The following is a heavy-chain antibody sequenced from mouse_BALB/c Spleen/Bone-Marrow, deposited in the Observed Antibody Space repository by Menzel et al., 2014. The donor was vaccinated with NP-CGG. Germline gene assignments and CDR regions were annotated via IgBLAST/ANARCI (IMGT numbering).Heavy chain of an antibody. Sequence: VQLQQSGAELVKPGASVKLSCKASGYTFTSYYMYWVKQRPGQGLEWIGEINPSNGGTNFNEKSKSKATLTVDKSSSTAYMQLSSLTSEDSAVYYCTRREYYRYDRAMDYWGQGTSVTVSS. CDR2: INPSNGGT. D-gene: IGHD2-14*01. CDR3: TRREYYRYDRAMDY. V-gene: IGHV1S81*02. J-gene: IGHJ4*01. CDR1: GYTFTSYY.